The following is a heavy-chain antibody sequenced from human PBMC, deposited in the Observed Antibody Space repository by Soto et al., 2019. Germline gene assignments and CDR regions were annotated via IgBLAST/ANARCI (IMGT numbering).Heavy chain of an antibody. V-gene: IGHV5-51*01. J-gene: IGHJ5*02. Sequence: GESLKISCTGVGYSFTNYWVGWVRQRPGKGLEWMGIIYPGDSETRYSPSLEGQVTISVDKSITTAYLQWSSLKASGTAMYYCARGYCTTTICDPWFDPWGQGTLVTVSS. CDR1: GYSFTNYW. D-gene: IGHD2-2*01. CDR3: ARGYCTTTICDPWFDP. CDR2: IYPGDSET.